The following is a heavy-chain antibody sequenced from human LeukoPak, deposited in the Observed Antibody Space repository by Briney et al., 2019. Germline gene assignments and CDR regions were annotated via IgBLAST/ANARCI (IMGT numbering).Heavy chain of an antibody. CDR1: GGSFSGYY. Sequence: PSETLSLTCAVYGGSFSGYYWSWIRQPPGKGLEWIGEINHSGSTNYNPSLKSRVTISVDTSKNQFSLELSSVTAADTAVYYCASYRVGALDYWGQGTLVTVSS. J-gene: IGHJ4*02. CDR2: INHSGST. CDR3: ASYRVGALDY. V-gene: IGHV4-34*01. D-gene: IGHD1-26*01.